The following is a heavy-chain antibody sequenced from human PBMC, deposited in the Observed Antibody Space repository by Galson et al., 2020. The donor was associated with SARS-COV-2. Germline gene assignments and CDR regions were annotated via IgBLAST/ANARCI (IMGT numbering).Heavy chain of an antibody. CDR3: ARGSYYDILTGYYIWLPGEDGRARFDP. CDR1: GYTFTSYY. CDR2: INPSGGST. Sequence: ASVKVSCKASGYTFTSYYMHWVRQAPGQGLEWMGIINPSGGSTSYAQKFQGRVTMTRDTSTSTVYMELSSLRSEDTAVYYCARGSYYDILTGYYIWLPGEDGRARFDPWGQGTRVTVSS. V-gene: IGHV1-46*03. D-gene: IGHD3-9*01. J-gene: IGHJ5*02.